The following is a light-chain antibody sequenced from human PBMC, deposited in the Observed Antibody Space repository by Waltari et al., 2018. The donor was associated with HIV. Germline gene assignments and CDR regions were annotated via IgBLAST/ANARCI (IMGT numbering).Light chain of an antibody. J-gene: IGLJ3*02. CDR1: SGSVSTSYY. CDR3: VLSMGSGIWV. V-gene: IGLV8-61*01. CDR2: RTI. Sequence: QTVVTQETSFSVSPGGTVTLTYGLSSGSVSTSYYPSLYQQTPGQAPRTLVYRTITRLSGVPVPFSGSSLWNKAALTITGAQADDESDYSCVLSMGSGIWVFGGGTKLTVL.